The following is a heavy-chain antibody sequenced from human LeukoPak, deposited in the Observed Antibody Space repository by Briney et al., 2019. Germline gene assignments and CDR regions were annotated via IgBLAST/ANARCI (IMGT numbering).Heavy chain of an antibody. CDR3: ATGYCSSTSCWYYFDY. D-gene: IGHD2-2*01. V-gene: IGHV5-51*01. J-gene: IGHJ4*02. CDR1: GYRFTSYW. Sequence: GESLQISCKGSGYRFTSYWIGWVRQMPGKGLEWMGIIYPGDSDTRYSPSFQGQVTISADKSISTAYLQWSSLKASDTAMYYCATGYCSSTSCWYYFDYWGQGTLVTVSS. CDR2: IYPGDSDT.